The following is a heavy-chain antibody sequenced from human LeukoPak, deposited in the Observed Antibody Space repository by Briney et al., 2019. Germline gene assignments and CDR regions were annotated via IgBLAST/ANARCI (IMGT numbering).Heavy chain of an antibody. V-gene: IGHV1-46*01. CDR1: GYSFTSNY. Sequence: ASVKVSCKVSGYSFTSNYIHWVRQAPGQGLEWMGMIYPRDGCTSYAQRFQDRVTVTRDTSTSTVHMELSGLRSEDTAVYYCARDQEGFDYWGQGTLVTVSS. J-gene: IGHJ4*02. CDR3: ARDQEGFDY. CDR2: IYPRDGCT.